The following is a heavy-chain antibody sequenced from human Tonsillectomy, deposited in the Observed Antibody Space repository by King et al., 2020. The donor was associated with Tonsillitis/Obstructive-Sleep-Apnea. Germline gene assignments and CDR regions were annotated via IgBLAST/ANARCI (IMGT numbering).Heavy chain of an antibody. D-gene: IGHD4-23*01. CDR2: IKSKTYGGTQ. CDR3: TTDRRW. V-gene: IGHV3-15*01. CDR1: GFTFSNAW. J-gene: IGHJ4*02. Sequence: QLVQSGGGLVKPGECLRLSCAASGFTFSNAWMSWVRQAPGKGLEWVGRIKSKTYGGTQDYAAPVKGRFTNSRDDSKNTLYPQMNSLKTEDTAVYYCTTDRRWWGQGTLVTVSS.